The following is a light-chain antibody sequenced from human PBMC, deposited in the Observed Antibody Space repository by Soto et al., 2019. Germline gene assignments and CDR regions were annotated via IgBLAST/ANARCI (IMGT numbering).Light chain of an antibody. CDR3: GTWDSSLNAYV. CDR2: END. Sequence: QSVLTQPPSLSAAPGQTVTISCSGSSSNFANNYVSWYQQLPGTAPKLLIYENDKRPSGIPDRFSGSKSGTSATLGITGLQTGDEADYYCGTWDSSLNAYVFGTGTKVTVL. V-gene: IGLV1-51*02. CDR1: SSNFANNY. J-gene: IGLJ1*01.